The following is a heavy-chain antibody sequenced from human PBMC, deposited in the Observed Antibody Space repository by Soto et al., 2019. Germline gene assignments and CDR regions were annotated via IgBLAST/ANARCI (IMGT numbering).Heavy chain of an antibody. V-gene: IGHV1-69*02. D-gene: IGHD3-22*01. CDR2: IIPILGIA. J-gene: IGHJ5*02. Sequence: QVQLVQSGAEVKKPGSSVKVSCKASGGTFSSYTISWVRQAPGQGLEWMGRIIPILGIANYAQKFQGRVTNTADKSTSTADMELSSLRSEDTAVYYCARDDDSSGYYPNWFDPWGQGTLVTVSS. CDR1: GGTFSSYT. CDR3: ARDDDSSGYYPNWFDP.